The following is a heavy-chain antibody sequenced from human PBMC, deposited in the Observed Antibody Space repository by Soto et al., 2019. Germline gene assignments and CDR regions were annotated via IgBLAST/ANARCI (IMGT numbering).Heavy chain of an antibody. CDR1: GFTFSSYG. J-gene: IGHJ6*02. CDR2: ISYDGSNK. V-gene: IGHV3-30*18. CDR3: AKAITEFELRSFDWSAYGMDV. D-gene: IGHD3-9*01. Sequence: PGGSLRLSCAASGFTFSSYGMHWVRQAPGKGLEWVAVISYDGSNKYYADSVKGRFTISRDNSKNTLYLQMTSLRAEDTAVYYCAKAITEFELRSFDWSAYGMDVWGQGTTVTVSS.